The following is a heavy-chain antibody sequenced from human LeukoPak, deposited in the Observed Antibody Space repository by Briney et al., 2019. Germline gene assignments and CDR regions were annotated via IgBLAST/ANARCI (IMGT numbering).Heavy chain of an antibody. CDR3: ARVLYDYYFDF. J-gene: IGHJ4*02. Sequence: PSQTLFLTCTVSGGSISSGGYYWSWIRQHPGKGLEWIGCISYSGIAYYNPSLKSRVIVSVDTSRNQFSLDLSSVTAADTALYYCARVLYDYYFDFWGQGTLVTVSS. CDR2: ISYSGIA. CDR1: GGSISSGGYY. V-gene: IGHV4-31*03. D-gene: IGHD2/OR15-2a*01.